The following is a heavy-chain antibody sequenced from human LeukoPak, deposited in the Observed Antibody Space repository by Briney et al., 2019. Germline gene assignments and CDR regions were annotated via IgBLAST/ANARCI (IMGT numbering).Heavy chain of an antibody. CDR2: IKQDGSEK. V-gene: IGHV3-7*03. Sequence: GGSLRLSCAASGFTFSSYWMSWVRQAPGKGLEWVANIKQDGSEKYYVDSVKGRFTISRDNAKNSLYLQMNSLRAEDTALYYCARESVRSELDLGYWGQGTLVTVSS. J-gene: IGHJ4*02. CDR1: GFTFSSYW. D-gene: IGHD4-17*01. CDR3: ARESVRSELDLGY.